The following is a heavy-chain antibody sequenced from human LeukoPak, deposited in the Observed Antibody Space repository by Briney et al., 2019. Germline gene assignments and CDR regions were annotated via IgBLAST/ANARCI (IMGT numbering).Heavy chain of an antibody. Sequence: SETLSLTCTVSGDSISSESHFWSWIRQPPGRGLEYIGYIDHTGTTYYNPSLQSRVTISVDRSKNQFSLKLSSVTAADTAVYYCAREGYSSSWRLWYFDLWGRGTLVTVSS. D-gene: IGHD6-13*01. CDR2: IDHTGTT. CDR1: GDSISSESHF. V-gene: IGHV4-30-2*01. CDR3: AREGYSSSWRLWYFDL. J-gene: IGHJ2*01.